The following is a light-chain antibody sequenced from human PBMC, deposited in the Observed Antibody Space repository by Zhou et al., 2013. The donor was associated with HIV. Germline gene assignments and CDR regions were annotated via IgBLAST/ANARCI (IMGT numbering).Light chain of an antibody. CDR1: QTISNY. CDR3: QQSYSSLT. V-gene: IGKV1-39*01. J-gene: IGKJ3*01. CDR2: KAS. Sequence: DIQMTQSPSSLSASAGDRVTITCRASQTISNYLNWYQQKPGKAPKLLIYKASNLQSGVPSRFSGSGSGADFTLTINSLQPEDVATYFCQQSYSSLTFGPGTTVDIK.